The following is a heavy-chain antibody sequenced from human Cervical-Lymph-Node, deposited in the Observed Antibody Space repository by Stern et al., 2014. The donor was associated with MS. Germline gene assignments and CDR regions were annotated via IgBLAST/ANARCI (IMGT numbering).Heavy chain of an antibody. CDR1: GYTFTSFD. J-gene: IGHJ4*02. D-gene: IGHD2-2*01. V-gene: IGHV1-8*01. CDR3: ARSTSADY. CDR2: VNPNTGEK. Sequence: VQLEESGAEVKKPGASVTVSCKASGYTFTSFDIIWVRQAAGQGLEWMGWVNPNTGEKGYAQKFRGRVTMSRITSKSTAFMELSSLTSDDTALYFCARSTSADYWGQGTLVTVSS.